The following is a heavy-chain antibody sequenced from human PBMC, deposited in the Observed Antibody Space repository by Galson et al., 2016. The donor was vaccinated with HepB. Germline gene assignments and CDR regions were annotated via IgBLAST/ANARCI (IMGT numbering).Heavy chain of an antibody. CDR1: GFTFNTYA. J-gene: IGHJ4*02. Sequence: SLRLSCAASGFTFNTYAMTWVRQAPGKGLECVATISGNGIGTAYAGSVKGRFTISRDNSKNTVYLQMNSLRAEDTAVYFCARAYQYTLDYRGQGTLVTVSS. D-gene: IGHD1-1*01. V-gene: IGHV3-23*01. CDR2: ISGNGIGT. CDR3: ARAYQYTLDY.